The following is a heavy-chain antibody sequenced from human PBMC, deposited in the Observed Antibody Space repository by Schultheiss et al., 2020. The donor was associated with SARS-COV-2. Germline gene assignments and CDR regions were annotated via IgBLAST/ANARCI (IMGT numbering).Heavy chain of an antibody. V-gene: IGHV3-49*04. J-gene: IGHJ3*02. CDR3: ARDLSHRFGVVTQDAFDI. Sequence: GGSLRLSCTASGFTFGDYAMSWVRQAPGKGLEWVGFIRSKAYGGTTEYAASVKGRFTISRDDSKSIAYLQMNSLKTEDTAVYYCARDLSHRFGVVTQDAFDIWGQGTMVTVSS. CDR2: IRSKAYGGTT. D-gene: IGHD3-3*01. CDR1: GFTFGDYA.